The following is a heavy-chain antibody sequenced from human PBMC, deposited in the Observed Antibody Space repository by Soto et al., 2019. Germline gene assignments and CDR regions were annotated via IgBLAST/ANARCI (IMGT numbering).Heavy chain of an antibody. CDR1: GGSISSGGYY. CDR2: IYYSGST. CDR3: ARDGNSVAYYYGMDV. V-gene: IGHV4-31*03. Sequence: SETLSLTCTVSGGSISSGGYYWSWIRQHPGKGLEWIGYIYYSGSTYYNPSLKSRVTISVDTSKNQFSLKLSSVTAADTAVYYCARDGNSVAYYYGMDVWGQGTTVTVSS. J-gene: IGHJ6*02. D-gene: IGHD1-7*01.